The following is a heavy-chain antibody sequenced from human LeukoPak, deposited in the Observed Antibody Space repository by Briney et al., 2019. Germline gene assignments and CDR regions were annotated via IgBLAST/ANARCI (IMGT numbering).Heavy chain of an antibody. Sequence: PGGSLRLSCAASGFTFSSYSMSWVRQAPGKGLEWVSLISWDGGSTYYADSVKGRFTISRDNSKNSLYLQMNSLRTEDTALYYCAKLAGRSIDFDYWGQGTLVTVSS. CDR1: GFTFSSYS. D-gene: IGHD6-13*01. CDR3: AKLAGRSIDFDY. CDR2: ISWDGGST. J-gene: IGHJ4*02. V-gene: IGHV3-43*01.